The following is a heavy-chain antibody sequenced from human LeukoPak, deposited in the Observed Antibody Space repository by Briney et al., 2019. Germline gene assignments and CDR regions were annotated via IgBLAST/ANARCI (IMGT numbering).Heavy chain of an antibody. CDR3: GRGDKSFNP. CDR1: GYTFTGYY. V-gene: IGHV1-2*02. Sequence: GASVKVSCKASGYTFTGYYIHWVRQAPGQRLEWMGCINPNSGDTNYAQKFQDRFTMTRDTSISTAYMELNSLRSDDTAVYYCGRGDKSFNPWGQGTLVTVS. J-gene: IGHJ5*02. CDR2: INPNSGDT.